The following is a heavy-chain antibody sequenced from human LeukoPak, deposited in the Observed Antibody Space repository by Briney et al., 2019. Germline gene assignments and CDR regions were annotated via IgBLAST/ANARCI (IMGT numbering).Heavy chain of an antibody. CDR3: ARAYRGSTYQFDY. D-gene: IGHD5-12*01. V-gene: IGHV1-8*01. Sequence: GASVTVSCKASGYTFTSYDLNWVRQAAGQGLEWMGWMNPNSGNTGYAQKFQGRVTMTRNTSISTAYMELSRLRSDDTAVFYCARAYRGSTYQFDYWGQGTLVTVSS. CDR2: MNPNSGNT. J-gene: IGHJ4*02. CDR1: GYTFTSYD.